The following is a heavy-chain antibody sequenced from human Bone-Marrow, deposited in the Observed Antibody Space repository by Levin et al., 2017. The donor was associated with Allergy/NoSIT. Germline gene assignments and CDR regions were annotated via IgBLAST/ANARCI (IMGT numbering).Heavy chain of an antibody. CDR2: ISFDGSNQ. J-gene: IGHJ4*02. CDR3: AKDGRVGMSGSPYLAH. Sequence: GGSLRLSCAASGFTFSDYGLHWVRQAPGKGLEWVASISFDGSNQYYADSVKGRFTISRDFSKNTLSLQMNSLSPGETAVYHCAKDGRVGMSGSPYLAHWGQGTLVTVSS. CDR1: GFTFSDYG. V-gene: IGHV3-30*18. D-gene: IGHD3-10*01.